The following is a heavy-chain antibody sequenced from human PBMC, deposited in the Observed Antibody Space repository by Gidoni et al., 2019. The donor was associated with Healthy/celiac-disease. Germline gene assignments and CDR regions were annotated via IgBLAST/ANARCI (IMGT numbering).Heavy chain of an antibody. CDR1: GYTFTYRY. CDR2: ITPFNGNI. CDR3: ATGVVAATHDAFDI. D-gene: IGHD2-15*01. J-gene: IGHJ3*02. V-gene: IGHV1-45*02. Sequence: QMQLVQSGAEVKKTGSSVKVSCKASGYTFTYRYLHWVRQAPGQALEWMGWITPFNGNINYAQKFQDRVTITRDRSMSTAYMELSSLRSEDTAMYYCATGVVAATHDAFDIWGQGTMVTVSS.